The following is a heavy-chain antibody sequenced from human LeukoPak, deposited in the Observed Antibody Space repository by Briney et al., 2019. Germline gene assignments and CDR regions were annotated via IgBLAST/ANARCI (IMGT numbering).Heavy chain of an antibody. Sequence: PSETLSLTCTVSGYSISSGYYWGWIRQPAGKGLEWIGRIYTSGSTNYNPSLKSRVTISVDTSKNQFSLKLSSVTAADTVVYYCARGPDSIIQRIDYWGQGTLVTVSS. D-gene: IGHD3-22*01. CDR2: IYTSGST. V-gene: IGHV4-61*02. CDR3: ARGPDSIIQRIDY. CDR1: GYSISSGYY. J-gene: IGHJ4*02.